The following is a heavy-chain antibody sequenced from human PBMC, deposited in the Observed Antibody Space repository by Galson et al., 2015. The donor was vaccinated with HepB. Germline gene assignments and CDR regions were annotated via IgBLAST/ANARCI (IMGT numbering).Heavy chain of an antibody. J-gene: IGHJ3*02. CDR2: ISDGPSNT. D-gene: IGHD2-15*01. CDR1: GFTFSNYA. V-gene: IGHV3-23*01. Sequence: SLRLSCAASGFTFSNYAMSWVRQAPGKGLEWVSGISDGPSNTYYADSVRGRFTISRDNSKNTLYLQMNSLRAEDTAVYSCAKSRGGTRYYAFDIWGQGTMVTVFS. CDR3: AKSRGGTRYYAFDI.